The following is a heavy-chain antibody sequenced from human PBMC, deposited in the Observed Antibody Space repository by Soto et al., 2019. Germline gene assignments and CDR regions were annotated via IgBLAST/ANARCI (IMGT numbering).Heavy chain of an antibody. D-gene: IGHD4-4*01. V-gene: IGHV3-7*03. CDR2: IRPDGTET. CDR3: AGWGGQDYNY. J-gene: IGHJ4*02. CDR1: GFTFTDFY. Sequence: EVQLVQSGGGLVQPGGSLRLSCVGSGFTFTDFYMNWVRQAPGKGLEWVANIRPDGTETNYVESVRGRFTTSRDNAKNSLFLQMNSLRADDTALYYCAGWGGQDYNYWGQGILVNVSS.